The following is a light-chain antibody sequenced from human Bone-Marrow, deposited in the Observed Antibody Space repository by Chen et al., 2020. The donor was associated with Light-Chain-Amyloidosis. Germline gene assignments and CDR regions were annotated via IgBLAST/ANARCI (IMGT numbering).Light chain of an antibody. CDR3: SSYTITNTLV. Sequence: QSAPTQPASVSGSPGQSITISCTGTSSDVGGDNHVSWYQQHPDKAPKLMIYEVTNRPSWVPDRFSGSKSDTTASLTISGLQTEDEADYFCSSYTITNTLVFGSGTRVTVL. CDR2: EVT. CDR1: SSDVGGDNH. V-gene: IGLV2-14*01. J-gene: IGLJ1*01.